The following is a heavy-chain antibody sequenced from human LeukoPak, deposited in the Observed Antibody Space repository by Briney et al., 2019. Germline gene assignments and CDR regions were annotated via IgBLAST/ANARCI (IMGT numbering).Heavy chain of an antibody. CDR3: AKDRYGGGYLQTGPCAH. D-gene: IGHD1-26*01. CDR1: GFTFSSYG. J-gene: IGHJ4*02. CDR2: IRYDGSNK. Sequence: PGGSLRLSCAASGFTFSSYGMHWVRQAPGKGLEWVAFIRYDGSNKYYADSVKGRFTISRDNSKNTLYLQLNTLRAEDTAMYYCAKDRYGGGYLQTGPCAHWGQGTLVTVSS. V-gene: IGHV3-30*02.